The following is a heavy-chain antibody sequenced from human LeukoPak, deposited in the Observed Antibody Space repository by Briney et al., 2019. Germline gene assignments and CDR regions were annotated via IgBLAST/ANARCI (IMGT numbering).Heavy chain of an antibody. V-gene: IGHV1-8*01. CDR3: ARGLWLDDSYCYYGMDV. CDR2: MNPNSGNT. D-gene: IGHD6-19*01. CDR1: GYTFTSYD. Sequence: ASVKVSCKASGYTFTSYDINWVRQATGQGLEWMGWMNPNSGNTGYAQKFQGRVTMTRNTSISTAYMELSSLRSEDTAVYYCARGLWLDDSYCYYGMDVWGQGTTVTVSS. J-gene: IGHJ6*02.